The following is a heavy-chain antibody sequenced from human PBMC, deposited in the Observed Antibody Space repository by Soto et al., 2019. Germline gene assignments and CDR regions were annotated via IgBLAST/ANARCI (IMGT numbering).Heavy chain of an antibody. D-gene: IGHD1-26*01. CDR3: ASDLVGASDSYGLDV. CDR1: GFTFSNYG. Sequence: QVQLVESGGGVVQPGRSLRLSCAASGFTFSNYGMHWVLQAPGKGLEWVAIIWHDGNNKYYADSVRGRFFISRDNSKNRLYLQMNSLRAEDTAVYYCASDLVGASDSYGLDVWGQGTPVTVSS. V-gene: IGHV3-33*01. J-gene: IGHJ6*02. CDR2: IWHDGNNK.